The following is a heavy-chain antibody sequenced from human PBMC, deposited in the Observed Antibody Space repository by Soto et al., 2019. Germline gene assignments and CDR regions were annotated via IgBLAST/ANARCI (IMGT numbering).Heavy chain of an antibody. CDR1: GFSLSTSGVG. Sequence: ESGPTLVNPTHTLTLTCSFSGFSLSTSGVGVGWVRQPPGKALEWLALIYWSGDEHYRPSLESRLTITKVTSKNQVVLIMTDMDPVDTATYYCARGLATLPVFAFDVWGQGTPVTVSS. CDR2: IYWSGDE. J-gene: IGHJ3*01. D-gene: IGHD3-3*02. V-gene: IGHV2-5*01. CDR3: ARGLATLPVFAFDV.